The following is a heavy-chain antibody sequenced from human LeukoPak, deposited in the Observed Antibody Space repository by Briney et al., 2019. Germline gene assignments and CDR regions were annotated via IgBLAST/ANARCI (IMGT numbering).Heavy chain of an antibody. J-gene: IGHJ4*02. CDR1: GGTFSSYA. D-gene: IGHD6-19*01. V-gene: IGHV1-69*04. CDR2: IIPILGIA. Sequence: ASVKVSCKASGGTFSSYAISWVRQAPGQGLEWMGRIIPILGIANYAQKFQGRVTITADKSTSTAYMELSSLRSEDTAVYYCARDRIRGRSSGWYDFDYWGQGTLVTVSS. CDR3: ARDRIRGRSSGWYDFDY.